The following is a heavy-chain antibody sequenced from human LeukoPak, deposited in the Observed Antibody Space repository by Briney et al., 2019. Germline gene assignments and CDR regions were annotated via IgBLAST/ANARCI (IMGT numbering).Heavy chain of an antibody. CDR1: GFTVSSNY. J-gene: IGHJ6*03. CDR3: ARVKNELIHNYYYMDV. D-gene: IGHD3-10*01. CDR2: VSYSGRI. Sequence: GSLRLSCAASGFTVSSNYMSSVRQAPGKGLEWIGHVSYSGRINYSPSLKSRVAISLDTSKNQFSLRLSSVTAADTAIYFCARVKNELIHNYYYMDVWGKGTTVTISS. V-gene: IGHV4-59*02.